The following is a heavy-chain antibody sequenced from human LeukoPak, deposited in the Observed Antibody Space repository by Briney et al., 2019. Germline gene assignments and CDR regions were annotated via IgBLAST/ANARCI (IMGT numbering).Heavy chain of an antibody. D-gene: IGHD5-18*01. V-gene: IGHV1-69*06. Sequence: SVKVSCKASGGTFSSYAISWVRQAPGQGLEWMGGIIPIFGTANYAQKFQGRVTITADKSTSTAYMELSSLRSEDTAVYYCARDNGGTAMAYYYYYYMDVWGKGTTVTISS. CDR2: IIPIFGTA. CDR1: GGTFSSYA. J-gene: IGHJ6*03. CDR3: ARDNGGTAMAYYYYYYMDV.